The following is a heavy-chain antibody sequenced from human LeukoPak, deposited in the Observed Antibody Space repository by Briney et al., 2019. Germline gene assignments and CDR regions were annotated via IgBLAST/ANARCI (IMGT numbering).Heavy chain of an antibody. CDR2: ISSDGSKI. CDR1: GFTLSSYW. Sequence: PGGSLRLSCVASGFTLSSYWMYWVRQAPGEGLVWVSVISSDGSKINYADSVKGRFTISRDNAKNTLYLQMNSLRAEDTAVYYCARAPAWLQLWYFDLWGRGTLVTVSS. D-gene: IGHD5-24*01. J-gene: IGHJ2*01. V-gene: IGHV3-74*01. CDR3: ARAPAWLQLWYFDL.